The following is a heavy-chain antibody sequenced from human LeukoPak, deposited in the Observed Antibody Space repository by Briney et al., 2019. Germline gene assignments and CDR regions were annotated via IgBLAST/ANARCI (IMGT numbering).Heavy chain of an antibody. J-gene: IGHJ4*02. CDR2: ISGSSTTI. V-gene: IGHV3-48*02. Sequence: GGSLRLSCAASGFTFSTYSINWVRQAPGKGLEWVSYISGSSTTIYYADSVKGRFTISRDNAKNSLYLQMNSLRDEDTAVYYCAKDVAVAGTAIFDYWGQGTLVTVSS. CDR1: GFTFSTYS. D-gene: IGHD6-19*01. CDR3: AKDVAVAGTAIFDY.